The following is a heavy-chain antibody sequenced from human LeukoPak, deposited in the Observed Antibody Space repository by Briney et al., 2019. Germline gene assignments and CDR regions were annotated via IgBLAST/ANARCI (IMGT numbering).Heavy chain of an antibody. CDR2: IYTSGST. D-gene: IGHD1-26*01. J-gene: IGHJ5*02. V-gene: IGHV4-4*07. Sequence: SETLSLTCTVSGGSISSYYWSWIRQPAGKGLEWIGRIYTSGSTNYNPPLKSRVTMSVDTSKNQFSLKLSSVTAADTAVYYCARDFFAGGSYLLISWFDPWGQGTLVTVSS. CDR3: ARDFFAGGSYLLISWFDP. CDR1: GGSISSYY.